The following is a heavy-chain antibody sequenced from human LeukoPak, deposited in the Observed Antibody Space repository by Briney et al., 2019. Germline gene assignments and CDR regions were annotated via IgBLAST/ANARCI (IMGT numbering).Heavy chain of an antibody. CDR2: ISGSGGST. CDR1: GFTFSSYA. D-gene: IGHD3-3*01. V-gene: IGHV3-23*01. Sequence: GGSLRLSCAASGFTFSSYAMSWVRQAPGKGLEWVSAISGSGGSTYYADSVKGRFTISRDNSKNTLYLQMNSLRAEDTAVYYCAKLFAIFGAGNWFDPWGQGTLVTVSS. J-gene: IGHJ5*02. CDR3: AKLFAIFGAGNWFDP.